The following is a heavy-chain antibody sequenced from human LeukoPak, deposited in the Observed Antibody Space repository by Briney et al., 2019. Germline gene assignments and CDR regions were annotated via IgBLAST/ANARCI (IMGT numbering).Heavy chain of an antibody. CDR2: ITSSGDGT. CDR3: AKGRPNYYGSNGHYYRRDGDY. CDR1: GFTFSIYA. D-gene: IGHD3-22*01. Sequence: GGSLRLSCAASGFTFSIYAMSWVRQAPGKGLQWVSSITSSGDGTYYADSVKGRFTISRDNSENMLYLQMNSLRVEDTAVYFCAKGRPNYYGSNGHYYRRDGDYWGQGTLVTVSS. V-gene: IGHV3-23*01. J-gene: IGHJ4*02.